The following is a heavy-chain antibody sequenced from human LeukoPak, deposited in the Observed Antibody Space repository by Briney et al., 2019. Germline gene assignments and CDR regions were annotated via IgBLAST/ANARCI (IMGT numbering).Heavy chain of an antibody. CDR2: ISGSGGST. J-gene: IGHJ4*02. Sequence: GGSLRLSCAASGFTFSSYAMSWVRQAPGKGLEWVSAISGSGGSTYYADSVKGRFTISRDNSKNTLYLQMNSLRAEDTAVYYCAKDCLRGSGWYEATFDYWGQGTLVTVSS. CDR3: AKDCLRGSGWYEATFDY. D-gene: IGHD6-19*01. V-gene: IGHV3-23*01. CDR1: GFTFSSYA.